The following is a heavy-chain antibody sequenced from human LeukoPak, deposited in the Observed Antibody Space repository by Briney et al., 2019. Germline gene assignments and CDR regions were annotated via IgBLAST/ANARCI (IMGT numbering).Heavy chain of an antibody. D-gene: IGHD1-26*01. CDR1: DASINNDY. V-gene: IGHV4-59*01. J-gene: IGHJ4*02. CDR2: ISSSGSI. Sequence: SETLSLTCTVSDASINNDYWTWIRRPPGKGLEWIGYISSSGSINYNPSLKSRIIMSVDTSKNQFSLKLTSVTAADTAVYYCARYLRIEGKYYFDYWGQGTLVTVSS. CDR3: ARYLRIEGKYYFDY.